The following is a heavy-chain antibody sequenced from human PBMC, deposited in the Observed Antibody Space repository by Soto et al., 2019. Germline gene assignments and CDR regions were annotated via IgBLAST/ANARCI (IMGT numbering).Heavy chain of an antibody. CDR1: FGLIASSSYH. CDR2: ISYTGTT. D-gene: IGHD5-12*01. V-gene: IGHV4-39*01. Sequence: PEKLRLPYSVSFGLIASSSYHWGWIRQPPGKGLEWIGSISYTGTTYYSPSLKSRVTISADTSKKQFSLRLDSATAADTSLYYCARLVLVAPVANAWVQGAL. CDR3: ARLVLVAPVANA. J-gene: IGHJ5*01.